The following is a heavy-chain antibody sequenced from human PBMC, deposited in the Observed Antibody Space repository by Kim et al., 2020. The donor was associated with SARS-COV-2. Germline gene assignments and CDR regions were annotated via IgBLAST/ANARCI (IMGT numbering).Heavy chain of an antibody. J-gene: IGHJ4*02. V-gene: IGHV3-21*01. CDR2: ISSSSSYI. D-gene: IGHD3-22*01. CDR1: GFTFSSYS. CDR3: ARGGDYYVSSGYPTGDY. Sequence: GGSLRLSCAASGFTFSSYSMNWVRQAPGKGLEWVSSISSSSSYIYYADSVKGRFTISRDNAKNSLYLQMNSLRAEGTAVYYCARGGDYYVSSGYPTGDYWGQGTLVTVSS.